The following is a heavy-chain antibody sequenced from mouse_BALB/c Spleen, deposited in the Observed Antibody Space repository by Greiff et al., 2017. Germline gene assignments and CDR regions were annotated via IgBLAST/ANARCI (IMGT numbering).Heavy chain of an antibody. CDR1: GYTFTDYY. V-gene: IGHV1-77*01. CDR2: INPSNGGT. J-gene: IGHJ4*01. CDR3: TRSGYYGSSYLYYYAMDY. D-gene: IGHD1-1*01. Sequence: QVQLKESGAELARPGASVKLSCKASGYTFTDYYINWVKQRTGQGLEWIGGINPSNGGTNFNEKFKSKATLTVDKSSSTAYMQLSSLTSEDSAVYYCTRSGYYGSSYLYYYAMDYWGQGTSVTVSS.